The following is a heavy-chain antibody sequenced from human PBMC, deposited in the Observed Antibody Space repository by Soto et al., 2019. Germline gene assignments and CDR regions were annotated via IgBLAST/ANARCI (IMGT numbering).Heavy chain of an antibody. J-gene: IGHJ4*02. CDR3: ARALYQLLFRLDY. CDR1: GGSISSSSYY. Sequence: QLQLQESGPGLVKPSETLSLTCTVSGGSISSSSYYWGWIRQPPGKGLEWIGSIYYSGSTYYNPSLKSRVTISVDTSNNQFSLKLSSVTAADTAVYYCARALYQLLFRLDYWGQGTLVTVSS. CDR2: IYYSGST. D-gene: IGHD2-2*01. V-gene: IGHV4-39*01.